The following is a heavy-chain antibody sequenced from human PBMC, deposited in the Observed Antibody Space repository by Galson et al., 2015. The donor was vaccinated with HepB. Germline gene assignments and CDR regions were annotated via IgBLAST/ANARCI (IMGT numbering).Heavy chain of an antibody. V-gene: IGHV1-18*01. CDR3: ARDSRLELRLKNYLSYGMDV. CDR2: VSGYDGSA. J-gene: IGHJ6*02. D-gene: IGHD3-16*01. Sequence: SVKFSCKASGCEFNKYGLSWVRQAPGQGLEWMGWVSGYDGSANYAPKFQGRVTMTTEKSTGTAYMEMRSLRSDDTAVYYCARDSRLELRLKNYLSYGMDVWGQGTTVIVSS. CDR1: GCEFNKYG.